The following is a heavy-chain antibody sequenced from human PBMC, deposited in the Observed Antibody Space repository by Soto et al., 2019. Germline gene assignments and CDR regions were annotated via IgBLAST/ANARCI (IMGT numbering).Heavy chain of an antibody. V-gene: IGHV4-30-4*01. Sequence: LSLTCTVSGGSISSGDYYWSWIRQPPGKGLEWIGYIYYSGSTYYNPSLKSRVTISVDTSKNQFSLKLSSVTAADTAVYYCASIGYSSSTSCYTDWFDPWGQGTLVTVST. J-gene: IGHJ5*02. CDR3: ASIGYSSSTSCYTDWFDP. D-gene: IGHD2-2*02. CDR2: IYYSGST. CDR1: GGSISSGDYY.